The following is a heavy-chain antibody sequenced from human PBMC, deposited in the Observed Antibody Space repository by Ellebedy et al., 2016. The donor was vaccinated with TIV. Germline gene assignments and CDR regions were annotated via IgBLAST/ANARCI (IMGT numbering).Heavy chain of an antibody. CDR3: AKVYDAFEI. J-gene: IGHJ3*02. CDR2: ISGSGGST. D-gene: IGHD5/OR15-5a*01. Sequence: GESLKISCAASGFTFSSYAMSWVRQAPGKGLEWVSAISGSGGSTYYADSVKGRFTISRDNSKNTLYLQMNSLRAEDTAVYYCAKVYDAFEIWGQGKMVTVSS. CDR1: GFTFSSYA. V-gene: IGHV3-23*01.